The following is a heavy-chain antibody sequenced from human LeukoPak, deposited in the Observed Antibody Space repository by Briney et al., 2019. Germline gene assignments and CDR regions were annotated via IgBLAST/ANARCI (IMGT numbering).Heavy chain of an antibody. D-gene: IGHD2-15*01. V-gene: IGHV1-2*02. J-gene: IGHJ3*02. CDR2: INPNSGGT. CDR3: ARDLSGGALGAFDI. CDR1: GYTFSDYY. Sequence: GASVKVSCKASGYTFSDYYIHWVRQAPGQGLEWMGWINPNSGGTNYTQNFQGRVTLTRDTSISTVYMELSRLRSDDTAVYYCARDLSGGALGAFDIWGQGTMVTVSS.